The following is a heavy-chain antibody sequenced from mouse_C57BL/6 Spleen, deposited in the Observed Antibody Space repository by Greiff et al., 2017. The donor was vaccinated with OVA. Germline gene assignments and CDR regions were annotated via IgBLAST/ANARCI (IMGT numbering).Heavy chain of an antibody. CDR1: GFTFSSYG. V-gene: IGHV5-6*01. CDR2: ISSGGSYT. CDR3: ARQRYGYDY. D-gene: IGHD2-2*01. Sequence: EVQLVESGGDLVKPGGSLKLSCAASGFTFSSYGMSWVRQTPDKRLEWVATISSGGSYTYYPDSVKGRFTISRDNAKNTLYLQMSSLKSEDTAMYYCARQRYGYDYWGQGTTLTVSS. J-gene: IGHJ2*01.